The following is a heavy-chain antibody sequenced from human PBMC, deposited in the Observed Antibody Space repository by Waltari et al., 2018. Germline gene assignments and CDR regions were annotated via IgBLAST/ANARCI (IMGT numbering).Heavy chain of an antibody. CDR2: IGGSGGST. CDR3: AKAPQQDDY. CDR1: GFTFSSYA. J-gene: IGHJ4*02. D-gene: IGHD6-13*01. Sequence: EVQLLESGGGLVQPGGSLRLSCAASGFTFSSYAMGWVRQAPGKGLEWGSAIGGSGGSTYCADSVKGRFTISRDNSKITLYLQMNSLRAEDTAVYYCAKAPQQDDYWGQGTLVTVSS. V-gene: IGHV3-23*01.